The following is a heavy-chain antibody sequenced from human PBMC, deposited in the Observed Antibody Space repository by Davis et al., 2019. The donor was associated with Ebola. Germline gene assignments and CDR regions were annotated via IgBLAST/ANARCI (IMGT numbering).Heavy chain of an antibody. CDR3: ARPHDSSGYPPMYY. V-gene: IGHV1-69*02. J-gene: IGHJ4*02. CDR1: GGTFSSYT. Sequence: AASVKVSCKASGGTFSSYTISWVRQAPGQGLEWMGRIIPILGIANYAQKFQGRVTITADNSTSTAYMELSSLRSEDTAVYYCARPHDSSGYPPMYYWGQGTLVTVSS. D-gene: IGHD3-22*01. CDR2: IIPILGIA.